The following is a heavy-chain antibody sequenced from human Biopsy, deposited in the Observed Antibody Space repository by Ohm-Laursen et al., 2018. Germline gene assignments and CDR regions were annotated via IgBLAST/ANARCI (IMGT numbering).Heavy chain of an antibody. CDR2: ITYRGST. V-gene: IGHV4-59*12. CDR1: DGSIDNYH. CDR3: ARLTGNYIWGNWRINHDPFDI. J-gene: IGHJ3*02. D-gene: IGHD3-16*01. Sequence: SETLSLTCNVSDGSIDNYHWTWIRQAPGKTLEWIGSITYRGSTYYNPSLKSRVTVSIHTSKTQFSLNLSSVTAADTAVYYCARLTGNYIWGNWRINHDPFDIWDQGTSVTVSS.